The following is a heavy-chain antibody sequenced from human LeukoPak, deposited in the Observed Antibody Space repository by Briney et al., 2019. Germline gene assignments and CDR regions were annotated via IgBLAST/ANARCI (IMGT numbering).Heavy chain of an antibody. V-gene: IGHV4-39*01. D-gene: IGHD3-9*01. CDR2: IYYSPST. CDR3: ARACYDVLAGSREYYFDY. Sequence: ASETLSLTCTVSGDSISSSRSYWGWIRQPPGKRLEWIGTIYYSPSTYYHPSLQSRVSISVETSKNQFSLRLSSVTAADTAVYCCARACYDVLAGSREYYFDYWGQGILVTVSS. J-gene: IGHJ4*02. CDR1: GDSISSSRSY.